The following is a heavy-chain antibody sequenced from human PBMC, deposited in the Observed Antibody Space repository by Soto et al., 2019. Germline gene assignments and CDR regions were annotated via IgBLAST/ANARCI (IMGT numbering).Heavy chain of an antibody. CDR3: TRENIENSDGLYDASDI. J-gene: IGHJ3*02. D-gene: IGHD5-18*01. CDR2: MNPKSGGA. Sequence: ASVKVSCKTSGYTFTDYYTHWVRQAPGQGLEWMGWMNPKSGGAYFAQKFQGRVTLTGDTSIGTAYIEVNSLTSDDTAVYFCTRENIENSDGLYDASDIWGQGTTVTVSS. V-gene: IGHV1-2*02. CDR1: GYTFTDYY.